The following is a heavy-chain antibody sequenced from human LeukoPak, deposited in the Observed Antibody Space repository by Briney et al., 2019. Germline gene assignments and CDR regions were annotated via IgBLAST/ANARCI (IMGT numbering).Heavy chain of an antibody. D-gene: IGHD6-13*01. CDR2: IRGSGGST. V-gene: IGHV3-23*01. CDR3: AKEWRYSSSWYQYYFDS. Sequence: GGSLRLSCAASGFTFSSYAMSWVRQAPGKGLEWVSTIRGSGGSTYYADSVKGRFTISRDNSKNTLYLQMNSLRAEDTAVYYRAKEWRYSSSWYQYYFDSWGQGTLVTVSS. J-gene: IGHJ4*02. CDR1: GFTFSSYA.